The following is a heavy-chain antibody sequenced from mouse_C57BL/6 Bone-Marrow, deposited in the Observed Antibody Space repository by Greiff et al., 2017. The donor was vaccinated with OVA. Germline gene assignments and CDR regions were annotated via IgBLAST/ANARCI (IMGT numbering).Heavy chain of an antibody. CDR1: GYAFSSSW. D-gene: IGHD4-1*01. CDR2: IYPGDGDT. V-gene: IGHV1-82*01. Sequence: VQLQQSGPELVKPGASVKISCKASGYAFSSSWMNWVKQRPGKGLEWIGRIYPGDGDTNYNGKFKGKATMTADKSSSTAYMQLSSLTSEDSALYFSARGNWDLAYWGQGTLVTVSA. J-gene: IGHJ3*01. CDR3: ARGNWDLAY.